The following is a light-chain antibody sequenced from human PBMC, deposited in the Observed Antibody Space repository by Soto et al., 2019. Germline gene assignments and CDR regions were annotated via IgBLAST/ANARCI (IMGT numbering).Light chain of an antibody. V-gene: IGLV2-14*01. J-gene: IGLJ2*01. CDR2: DVS. CDR1: SSDVGDYNY. Sequence: QSALTQPASVSGSPGQSITISCTGSSSDVGDYNYVSWYQQNPGKAPRLLIYDVSNRPSGVSARFSGSKSGNTASLTISGLQTKEEVDYYCASYTTSDSLRVLFGGGTKLTVL. CDR3: ASYTTSDSLRVL.